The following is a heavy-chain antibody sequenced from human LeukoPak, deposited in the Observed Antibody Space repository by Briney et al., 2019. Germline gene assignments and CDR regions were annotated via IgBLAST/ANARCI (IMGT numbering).Heavy chain of an antibody. CDR3: AKDLFIRGGPMTTVTTSFDY. CDR2: IKQDGTEK. V-gene: IGHV3-7*03. Sequence: PGGSLRFSCAASRFTFSSYWMDWVRQAPGKGLEWVANIKQDGTEKYYVDSVKGRFTISRDNAKNSLYLQMNSLRAEDTALYYCAKDLFIRGGPMTTVTTSFDYWGQGTLVTVSS. D-gene: IGHD4-17*01. J-gene: IGHJ4*02. CDR1: RFTFSSYW.